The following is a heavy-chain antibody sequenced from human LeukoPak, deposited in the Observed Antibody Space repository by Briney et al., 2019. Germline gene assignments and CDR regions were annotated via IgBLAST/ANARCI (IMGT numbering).Heavy chain of an antibody. J-gene: IGHJ4*02. CDR3: ASILRSSSGYYFDY. CDR2: IYSGDTT. CDR1: GFTVSTNY. Sequence: GGSLRLSCASSGFTVSTNYMSWVRQAPGKGLEWVSVIYSGDTTFYADSVRGKFTISRDNSKDTLYLQMNSLRAEDTAVYYCASILRSSSGYYFDYWGQGTLVTVSS. D-gene: IGHD3-10*01. V-gene: IGHV3-66*01.